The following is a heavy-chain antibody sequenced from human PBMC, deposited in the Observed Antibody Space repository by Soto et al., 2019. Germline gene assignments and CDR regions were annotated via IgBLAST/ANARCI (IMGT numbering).Heavy chain of an antibody. V-gene: IGHV1-69*13. D-gene: IGHD1-26*01. CDR2: IIPIFGTA. J-gene: IGHJ3*02. Sequence: SVKVSCKASGGTFSSYAISWVLQAPGQGLEWMGGIIPIFGTANYAQKFQGRVTITADESTSTAYMELSSLRSEDTALYYCASYSGSYGSRHHDAFDIWGQGTMVTVS. CDR3: ASYSGSYGSRHHDAFDI. CDR1: GGTFSSYA.